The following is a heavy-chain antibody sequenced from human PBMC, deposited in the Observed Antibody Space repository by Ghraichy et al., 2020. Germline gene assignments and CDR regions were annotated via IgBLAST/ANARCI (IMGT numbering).Heavy chain of an antibody. CDR1: GDSVSSYY. Sequence: SETPSLTCTVSGDSVSSYYWSWIRQSPGRGLQWIGYIYYIGNTNYSPSLKSRVTISVDTSKSQFSLKLNSVTAADTAVYYCARLSDGYNWGYFDYWGQGTLVTVSS. V-gene: IGHV4-59*08. J-gene: IGHJ4*02. D-gene: IGHD5-24*01. CDR3: ARLSDGYNWGYFDY. CDR2: IYYIGNT.